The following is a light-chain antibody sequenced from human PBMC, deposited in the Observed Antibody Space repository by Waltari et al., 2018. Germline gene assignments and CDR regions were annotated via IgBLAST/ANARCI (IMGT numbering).Light chain of an antibody. J-gene: IGKJ1*01. CDR1: QSVSYS. CDR3: QQRSSWPRT. V-gene: IGKV3-11*01. CDR2: SAS. Sequence: EIVLTQSPATLSLSPGERATLSCRASQSVSYSLAWYQQKPGQTPRLLIYSASNRATGIPARFSGSGSGSDFTLTIGSLEPEDFAVYYCQQRSSWPRTFGQGTKVEIK.